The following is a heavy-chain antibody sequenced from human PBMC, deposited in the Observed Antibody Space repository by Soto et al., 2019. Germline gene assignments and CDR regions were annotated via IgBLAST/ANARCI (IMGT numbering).Heavy chain of an antibody. CDR1: GFTFSSYG. CDR3: ANAPGDRDDY. CDR2: ISYDGSNK. V-gene: IGHV3-30*18. J-gene: IGHJ4*02. D-gene: IGHD3-16*01. Sequence: GGSLRLSCAASGFTFSSYGMHWVRQAPGKGLEWVAVISYDGSNKYYADSVKGRFTISRDNSKNTLYLQMNSLRAEDTAVYYCANAPGDRDDYWGQGTLVTVSS.